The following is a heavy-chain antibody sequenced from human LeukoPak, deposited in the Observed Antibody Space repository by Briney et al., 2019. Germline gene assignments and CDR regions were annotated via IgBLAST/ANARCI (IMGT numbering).Heavy chain of an antibody. CDR1: GFTFSSDA. Sequence: GGSLRLSCAASGFTFSSDAMSWVRQAPGKGLEWVSVIYSGGSTYYADSVKGRFTISRDNSKNTLYLQMNSLRAEDTAVYYCARGHYYYDSSGYLRDYDAFDIWGQGTMATVSS. D-gene: IGHD3-22*01. CDR3: ARGHYYYDSSGYLRDYDAFDI. CDR2: IYSGGST. J-gene: IGHJ3*02. V-gene: IGHV3-53*01.